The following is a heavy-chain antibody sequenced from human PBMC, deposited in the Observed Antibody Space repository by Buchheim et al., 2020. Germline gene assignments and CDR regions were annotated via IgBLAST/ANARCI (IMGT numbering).Heavy chain of an antibody. Sequence: QGQLQESGPGLVKPSQPRSLTCTVSGGPINSGGYYWGWTRHHPGKGLEWIGYIYYSGHTSYTPSPKIRVTIPVDPSKNQFPLNLGSVTVTDTAVYYCARAPLNRYSSSWYYGDWFDPWGQGTL. CDR2: IYYSGHT. V-gene: IGHV4-31*03. CDR1: GGPINSGGYY. J-gene: IGHJ5*02. CDR3: ARAPLNRYSSSWYYGDWFDP. D-gene: IGHD6-13*01.